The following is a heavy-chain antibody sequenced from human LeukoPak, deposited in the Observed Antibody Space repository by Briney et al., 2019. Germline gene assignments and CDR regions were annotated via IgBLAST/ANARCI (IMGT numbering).Heavy chain of an antibody. CDR3: ARGMTSHNYYYYMDV. D-gene: IGHD2-21*02. Sequence: IDNDGGTRYADSVKGRFTISRDNSKNTLYFQMNGLRAEDTAVYYCARGMTSHNYYYYMDVWGKGTTVTVS. J-gene: IGHJ6*03. V-gene: IGHV3-66*02. CDR2: IDNDGGT.